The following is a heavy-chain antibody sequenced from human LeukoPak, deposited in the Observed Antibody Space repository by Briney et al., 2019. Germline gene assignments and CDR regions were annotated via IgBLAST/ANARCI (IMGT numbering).Heavy chain of an antibody. Sequence: ASVKVSCKASGYTFTVFYMHWVRQAPGQGLEWMGWINPNSGGTNYAQKFQGRVTMTRDTSISTAYMELSRLRSDDTAVYYCASDGDYDRLYFDYWGQGTLVTVSS. CDR3: ASDGDYDRLYFDY. J-gene: IGHJ4*02. CDR2: INPNSGGT. CDR1: GYTFTVFY. D-gene: IGHD4-17*01. V-gene: IGHV1-2*02.